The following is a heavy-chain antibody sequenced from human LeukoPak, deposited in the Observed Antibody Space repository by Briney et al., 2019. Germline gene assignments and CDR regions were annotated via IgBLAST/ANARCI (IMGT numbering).Heavy chain of an antibody. D-gene: IGHD6-13*01. J-gene: IGHJ4*02. CDR2: ISNTGDTI. Sequence: GGSLRLSCTPSGFTFKNYYMNWIRQAPGKGLEWVSFISNTGDTIYYTDSVKGRFTISRDNAKNSLHLQMNSLRVEDTAVYYCASGYSSSWATFDYWGQGTLVTVSS. CDR3: ASGYSSSWATFDY. V-gene: IGHV3-11*04. CDR1: GFTFKNYY.